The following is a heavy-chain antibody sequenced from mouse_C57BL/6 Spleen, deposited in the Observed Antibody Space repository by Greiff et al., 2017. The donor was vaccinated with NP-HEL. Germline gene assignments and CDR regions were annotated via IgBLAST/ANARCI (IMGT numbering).Heavy chain of an antibody. V-gene: IGHV1-80*01. Sequence: ESGAELVKPGASVKISCKASGYAFSSYWMNWVKQRPGKGLEWIGQIYPGDGDTNYNGKFKGKATLTADKSSSTAYMQLSSLTSEDSAVYFCARLYDYDRYYAMDYWGQGTSVTVSS. J-gene: IGHJ4*01. CDR1: GYAFSSYW. CDR3: ARLYDYDRYYAMDY. D-gene: IGHD2-4*01. CDR2: IYPGDGDT.